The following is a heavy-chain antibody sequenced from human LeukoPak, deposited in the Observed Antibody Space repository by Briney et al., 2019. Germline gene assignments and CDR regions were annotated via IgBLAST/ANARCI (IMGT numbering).Heavy chain of an antibody. J-gene: IGHJ4*02. CDR2: IIPIFGTA. V-gene: IGHV1-69*13. D-gene: IGHD5-18*01. CDR3: AREGIQLRLPDY. Sequence: ASVKVSCKASGGTFSSYAISWVRQAPGQGLEWMGGIIPIFGTANYAQKFQGRVTITADESTSTAYMELSSLRSEDTAVYYCAREGIQLRLPDYWGQGTLVTVSS. CDR1: GGTFSSYA.